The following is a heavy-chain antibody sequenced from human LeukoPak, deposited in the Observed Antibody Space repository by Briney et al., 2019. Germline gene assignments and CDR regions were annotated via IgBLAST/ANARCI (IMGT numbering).Heavy chain of an antibody. CDR3: ARGPTYYDFWSGYY. V-gene: IGHV3-23*01. D-gene: IGHD3-3*01. CDR2: ISGSGGST. CDR1: GFTFSSYA. Sequence: PGESLRLSCAASGFTFSSYAMSWVRQAPGKGLELVSAISGSGGSTYYADSVKGRFTISRDNSKNTLYLQMNSLRAKDTAVYYCARGPTYYDFWSGYYWGQGTPVTVSS. J-gene: IGHJ4*02.